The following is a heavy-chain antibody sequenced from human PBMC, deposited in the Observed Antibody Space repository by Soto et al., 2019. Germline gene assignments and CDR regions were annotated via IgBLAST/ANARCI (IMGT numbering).Heavy chain of an antibody. Sequence: QVQLVQSGAEVKKPGASVMVSCKASGYIFTSYGISWVRQAPGQGLEWMGWITAYNGNTNYAQKLQGRVTMSTDTSTTTAYMALKSLRSDDTAVYYCASGGVGGTEGCFDPWGQGTMVTVSS. CDR3: ASGGVGGTEGCFDP. V-gene: IGHV1-18*01. CDR2: ITAYNGNT. CDR1: GYIFTSYG. J-gene: IGHJ5*02. D-gene: IGHD1-26*01.